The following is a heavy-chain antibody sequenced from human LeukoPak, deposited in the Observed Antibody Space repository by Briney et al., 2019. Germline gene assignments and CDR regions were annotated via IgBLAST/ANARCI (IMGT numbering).Heavy chain of an antibody. Sequence: SVKVSCKASGGTFSSYAISWVRQAPGQGLEWMGRIIPIFGTANYAQKFQGRVTITTDESTSTAYMELSSLRSEDTAVFYCASGLAGAGSTSWGQGTLVTVSS. D-gene: IGHD6-13*01. CDR3: ASGLAGAGSTS. CDR1: GGTFSSYA. J-gene: IGHJ5*02. CDR2: IIPIFGTA. V-gene: IGHV1-69*05.